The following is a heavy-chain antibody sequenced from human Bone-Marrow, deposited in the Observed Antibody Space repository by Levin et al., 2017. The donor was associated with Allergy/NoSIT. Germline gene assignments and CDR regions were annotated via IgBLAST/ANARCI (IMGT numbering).Heavy chain of an antibody. Sequence: KPSETLSLTCTVSGGSISSYYWSWIRQPPGKGLEWIGYIYYSGSTNYNPSLKSRVTISVDTSKNQFSLKLSSVTAADTAVYYCARVGPDCSSTSCYQRWFDPWGQGTLVTVSS. D-gene: IGHD2-2*01. CDR3: ARVGPDCSSTSCYQRWFDP. CDR2: IYYSGST. J-gene: IGHJ5*02. V-gene: IGHV4-59*01. CDR1: GGSISSYY.